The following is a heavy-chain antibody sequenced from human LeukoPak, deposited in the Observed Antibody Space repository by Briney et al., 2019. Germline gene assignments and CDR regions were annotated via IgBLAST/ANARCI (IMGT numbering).Heavy chain of an antibody. Sequence: GESLKISCQGSGYSFTTYWIGWVRQLPGKGLEWMGIIYPGDSGTRYSPSFQGQVTISADKSISTAYLQWSSLKASDTAMYYCARRLDGGTYWYFDLWGRGTLVTVSS. CDR1: GYSFTTYW. D-gene: IGHD4-23*01. CDR3: ARRLDGGTYWYFDL. J-gene: IGHJ2*01. CDR2: IYPGDSGT. V-gene: IGHV5-51*01.